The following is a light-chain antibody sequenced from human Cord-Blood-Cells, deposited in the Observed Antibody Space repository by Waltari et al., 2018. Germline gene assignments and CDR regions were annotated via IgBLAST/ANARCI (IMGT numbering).Light chain of an antibody. Sequence: QSALTQPPSASGSPGQPITISCPGTSSDDGGYTNVSWDHQHPGQAPKLMIYDVSTRPSGVSNRFSGSKSGNPASLTISGLQAEDEADYYCSSYTSSSTLVFGGGTKLTVL. CDR3: SSYTSSSTLV. J-gene: IGLJ2*01. CDR1: SSDDGGYTN. CDR2: DVS. V-gene: IGLV2-14*01.